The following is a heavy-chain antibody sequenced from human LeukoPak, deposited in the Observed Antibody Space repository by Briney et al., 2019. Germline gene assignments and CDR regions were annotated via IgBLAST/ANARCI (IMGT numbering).Heavy chain of an antibody. CDR2: ISGDGGGT. Sequence: GGSLRLFCAASGFTFDNYAMHWVRQDPGKGLEWVSLISGDGGGTYYADSVKGRFTISRDNSKSSLYLQMNSLRTEDTAFYYCAKDGPSRPLDYLGQGTLVTVSS. CDR3: AKDGPSRPLDY. J-gene: IGHJ4*02. CDR1: GFTFDNYA. V-gene: IGHV3-43*02.